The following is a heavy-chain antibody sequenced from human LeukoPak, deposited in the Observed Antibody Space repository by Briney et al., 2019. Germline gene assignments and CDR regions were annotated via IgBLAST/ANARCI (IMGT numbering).Heavy chain of an antibody. CDR3: ARDYFSGRGIVWFGHYYYYGMDV. Sequence: GGSLRLSCAASGFTFSSYAMHWVRQAPGKGLEWVAVISYDGSNKYYADSVKGRFTISRDNSKNTLYLQMNSLRAEDTAVYYCARDYFSGRGIVWFGHYYYYGMDVWGQGTTVTVSS. CDR2: ISYDGSNK. D-gene: IGHD3-10*01. V-gene: IGHV3-30*04. J-gene: IGHJ6*02. CDR1: GFTFSSYA.